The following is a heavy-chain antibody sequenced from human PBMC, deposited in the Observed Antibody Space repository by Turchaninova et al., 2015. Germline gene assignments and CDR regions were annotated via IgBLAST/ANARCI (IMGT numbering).Heavy chain of an antibody. D-gene: IGHD3-22*01. CDR2: IKSKTDGGTT. Sequence: EVQLVESGGGLVKPGGSLRHSCAAFGFNFSNPWMTWVRPAPGKGLEWVGRIKSKTDGGTTDCAAPVEGRFTISRDDSKNTLYLHMNSLKSEDTAVYYCTSRDTRGYYYGVYWGQGTLVTVSS. V-gene: IGHV3-15*01. CDR1: GFNFSNPW. J-gene: IGHJ4*02. CDR3: TSRDTRGYYYGVY.